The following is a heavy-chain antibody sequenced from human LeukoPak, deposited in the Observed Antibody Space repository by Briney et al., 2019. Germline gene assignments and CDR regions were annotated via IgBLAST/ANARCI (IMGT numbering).Heavy chain of an antibody. CDR1: GASINSYF. V-gene: IGHV4-59*01. D-gene: IGHD5-24*01. CDR2: IYYTGTT. J-gene: IGHJ6*03. CDR3: ARSRGGGYNYFYMDV. Sequence: SETLSLTCSVSGASINSYFWNWVRQAPGKGPEWLGYIYYTGTTDYNPSLKSRVTMSVDMSKNQYSLNLRSVTAADTAVYYCARSRGGGYNYFYMDVWGKGTTVTVSS.